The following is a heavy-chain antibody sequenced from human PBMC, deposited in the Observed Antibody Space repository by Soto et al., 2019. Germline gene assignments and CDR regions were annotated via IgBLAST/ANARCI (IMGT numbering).Heavy chain of an antibody. CDR1: GFTFSSYA. CDR3: ARDPPYCSGGSCPLYYYSYGMDV. D-gene: IGHD2-15*01. V-gene: IGHV3-30-3*01. Sequence: GGSLRLSCAASGFTFSSYAMHWVRQAPGKGLEWVAVISYDGSNKYYADSVKGRFTISRDNSKNTLYLQMNSLRAEDTAVYYCARDPPYCSGGSCPLYYYSYGMDVWGQGTTVTVSS. CDR2: ISYDGSNK. J-gene: IGHJ6*02.